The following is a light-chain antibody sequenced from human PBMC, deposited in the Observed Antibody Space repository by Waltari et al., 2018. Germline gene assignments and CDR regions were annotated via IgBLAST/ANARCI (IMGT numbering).Light chain of an antibody. Sequence: QAVLTQPASLSASPGASASLTCTLRSDINVATYKIYWYQQRPGSPPQFLVKYRSYSDRRQGSGVPSRFSGSKDTSANAGILLIAGLQSEDEADYYCMILHNNAVVFGGGPKLTVL. CDR3: MILHNNAVV. J-gene: IGLJ3*02. CDR1: SDINVATYK. CDR2: YRSYSDR. V-gene: IGLV5-45*01.